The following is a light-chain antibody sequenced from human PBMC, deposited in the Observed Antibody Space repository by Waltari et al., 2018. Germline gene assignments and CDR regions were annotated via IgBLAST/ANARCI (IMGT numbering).Light chain of an antibody. CDR2: WAS. CDR1: QSLLYNSNNKNY. Sequence: IVMTQSPDSLAVSLGEKARINCKSNQSLLYNSNNKNYLAWYQQKPGQPLKLFFYWASSRESGVPDRFSGSGSGTDFTLTIGSLQAEDVAVYYCQQYYTAPYTFGQGTKLEIK. J-gene: IGKJ2*01. V-gene: IGKV4-1*01. CDR3: QQYYTAPYT.